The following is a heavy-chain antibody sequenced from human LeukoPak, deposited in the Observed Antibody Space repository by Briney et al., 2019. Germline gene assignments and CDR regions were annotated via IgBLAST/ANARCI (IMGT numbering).Heavy chain of an antibody. J-gene: IGHJ3*02. CDR1: GYSISSRYY. CDR2: IYYSGST. CDR3: ASYYFDTSAYNYVDAFDI. Sequence: SQTLSLTCTVSGYSISSRYYWGWIRQPPGKGLEWIGSIYYSGSTYYNPSLKSRVTISVDTSKNQFSLKLSSVTAADTAVYYCASYYFDTSAYNYVDAFDIWGQGTMVTVSS. D-gene: IGHD3-22*01. V-gene: IGHV4-38-2*02.